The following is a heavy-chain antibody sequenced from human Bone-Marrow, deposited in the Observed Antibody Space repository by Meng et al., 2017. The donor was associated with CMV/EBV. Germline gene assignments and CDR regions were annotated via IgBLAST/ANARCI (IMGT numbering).Heavy chain of an antibody. V-gene: IGHV3-30*02. CDR2: IWYDGSNK. J-gene: IGHJ3*02. D-gene: IGHD2-15*01. CDR3: AKDRRWGYCSGGSCYSDHDAFDI. CDR1: GFTFSSYG. Sequence: GESLKISCAASGFTFSSYGMHWVRQAPGKGLEWVAVIWYDGSNKYYADSVKGRFTISRDNSKNTLYLQMNSLRAEDTAVYYCAKDRRWGYCSGGSCYSDHDAFDIWGQGTMVTVSS.